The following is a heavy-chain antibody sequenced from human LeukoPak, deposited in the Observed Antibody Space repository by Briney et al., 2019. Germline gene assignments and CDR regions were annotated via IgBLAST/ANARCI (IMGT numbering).Heavy chain of an antibody. CDR2: ISSSSSTI. D-gene: IGHD2-15*01. CDR1: GFTFSDYY. CDR3: ASSPRHCSGGSCYSGFDAFDI. Sequence: GGSLRLSCAASGFTFSDYYMSWIRQAPGKGLEWLSYISSSSSTIYYADSVKGRFTISRDNAKNSLYLQMNSLRAEDTAVYYCASSPRHCSGGSCYSGFDAFDIWGQGTMVTVSS. V-gene: IGHV3-11*04. J-gene: IGHJ3*02.